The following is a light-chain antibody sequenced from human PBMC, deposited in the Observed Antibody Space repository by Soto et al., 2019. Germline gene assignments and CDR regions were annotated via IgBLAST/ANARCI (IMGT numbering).Light chain of an antibody. CDR2: DVT. CDR1: SSDVGGFNY. V-gene: IGLV2-14*03. J-gene: IGLJ1*01. Sequence: QSALTQPASVSGSPGQSITISCTGTSSDVGGFNYVSWYQQHPGKAPKLMIYDVTSRPSGVSYRFSGSKSGTTASLTISGLQAEDEAEYYCNSYTSSSTNVFGTGTKLTVL. CDR3: NSYTSSSTNV.